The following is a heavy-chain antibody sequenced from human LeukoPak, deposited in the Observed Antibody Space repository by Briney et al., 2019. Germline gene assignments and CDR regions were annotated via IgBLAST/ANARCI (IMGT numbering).Heavy chain of an antibody. CDR1: GLTFSDDY. CDR2: IIDSASVI. Sequence: GGSLRLSCAVSGLTFSDDYMSWIGEAPGKGGEGGSYIIDSASVIFYADTVKGRFTISRDNAKNSLFLQMNSLRPEDTAVYYCARLRINLGSFDYWGQGTLVTVSS. V-gene: IGHV3-11*01. J-gene: IGHJ4*02. CDR3: ARLRINLGSFDY.